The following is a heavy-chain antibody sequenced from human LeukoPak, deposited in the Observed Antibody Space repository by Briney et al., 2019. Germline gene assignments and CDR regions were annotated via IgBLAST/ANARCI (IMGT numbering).Heavy chain of an antibody. CDR3: ARDAGDYVPYYFTY. D-gene: IGHD4-17*01. CDR1: GDSVSSNSAA. J-gene: IGHJ4*02. V-gene: IGHV6-1*01. CDR2: TYYRSKWYN. Sequence: SQTFSLTCAISGDSVSSNSAAWNWIRQSPSRGLEWLGRTYYRSKWYNDYAVSVKSRIIVNPDTSKNQFSLQLNSVTPDDTAVYYCARDAGDYVPYYFTYWGQGTLITVSS.